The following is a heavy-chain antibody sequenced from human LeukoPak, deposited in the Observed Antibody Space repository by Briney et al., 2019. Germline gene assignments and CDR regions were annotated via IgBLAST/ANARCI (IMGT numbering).Heavy chain of an antibody. J-gene: IGHJ3*02. CDR3: ARTVVTNDAFDI. D-gene: IGHD2-21*02. CDR2: ISASGGTT. CDR1: GFTFSSCA. V-gene: IGHV3-23*01. Sequence: GGSLRLSCAASGFTFSSCAMSWVRQAPGKGLEWVSGISASGGTTYYADSVKGRFTISRDNSKNTLYLQMNSLRAEDTAVYYCARTVVTNDAFDIWGQGTMVTVSS.